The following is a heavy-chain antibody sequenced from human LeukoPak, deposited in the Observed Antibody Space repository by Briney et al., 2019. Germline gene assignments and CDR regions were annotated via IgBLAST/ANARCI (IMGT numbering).Heavy chain of an antibody. D-gene: IGHD3-22*01. Sequence: SGGSLRLSCATSGFTFSRHEMNWVRQAPGKGLEWVSSISSSSSYIYYADSVKGRFTISRDNDKNSLYLQMNSLRDEDTAVYYCAREEMIRGGLFDYWGQGTLVTVSS. CDR1: GFTFSRHE. CDR3: AREEMIRGGLFDY. J-gene: IGHJ4*02. V-gene: IGHV3-21*01. CDR2: ISSSSSYI.